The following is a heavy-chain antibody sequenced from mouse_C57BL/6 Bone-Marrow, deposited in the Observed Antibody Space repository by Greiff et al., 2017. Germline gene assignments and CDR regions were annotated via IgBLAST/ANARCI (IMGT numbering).Heavy chain of an antibody. Sequence: QVQLQQSGPGLVQPSQRLSITCTVSGFSLTSYGVHWVRQSPGKGLAWLGVIWSGGSTDDNAAFISRLSISQDNAKSQVFFQMNSLQADDTAIYYCDRKDYDDPVWGTGTTVTVSS. CDR1: GFSLTSYG. J-gene: IGHJ1*03. D-gene: IGHD2-4*01. V-gene: IGHV2-2*01. CDR2: IWSGGST. CDR3: DRKDYDDPV.